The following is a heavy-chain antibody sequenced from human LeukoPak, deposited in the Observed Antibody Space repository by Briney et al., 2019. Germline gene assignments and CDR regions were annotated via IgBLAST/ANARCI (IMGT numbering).Heavy chain of an antibody. CDR2: IFSGGGT. CDR3: ARGGSTRIYYFDY. J-gene: IGHJ4*02. V-gene: IGHV3-53*01. CDR1: GFTASSNY. Sequence: QAGGSLRLSCAASGFTASSNYMSWVRQAPGKGLEWVSVIFSGGGTYYADSVKGRFTISRDNFKNTLYLQMNSLRAEDTAVYYCARGGSTRIYYFDYWGQGTLVTVSS.